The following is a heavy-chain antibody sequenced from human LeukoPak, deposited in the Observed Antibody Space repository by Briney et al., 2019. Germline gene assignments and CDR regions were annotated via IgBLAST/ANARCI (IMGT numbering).Heavy chain of an antibody. V-gene: IGHV1-69*13. CDR1: GGTFSSYA. D-gene: IGHD5-18*01. Sequence: SVKVSCKASGGTFSSYAISWVRQAPGQGLEWMGGITPIFGTANYAQKFQGRVTITADESTSTAYMELSSLRSEDTAVYYCARLYSYAGPGDYWGQGTLVTVSS. CDR3: ARLYSYAGPGDY. J-gene: IGHJ4*02. CDR2: ITPIFGTA.